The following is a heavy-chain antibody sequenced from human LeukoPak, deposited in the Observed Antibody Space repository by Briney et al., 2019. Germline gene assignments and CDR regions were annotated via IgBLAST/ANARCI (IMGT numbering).Heavy chain of an antibody. D-gene: IGHD3-10*01. CDR1: GYTFTSYD. V-gene: IGHV1-8*01. CDR3: ARVRQDYGSGSYYNLP. J-gene: IGHJ4*02. CDR2: MNPNSGNT. Sequence: ASVKVSCKASGYTFTSYDINWVRQATGQGLEWMGWMNPNSGNTGHAQKFQGRVTMTRNTSISTAYMELSSLRSEDTAVYYCARVRQDYGSGSYYNLPWGQGTLVTVSS.